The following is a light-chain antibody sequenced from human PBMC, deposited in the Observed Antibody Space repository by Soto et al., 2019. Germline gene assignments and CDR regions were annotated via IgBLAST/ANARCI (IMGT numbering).Light chain of an antibody. CDR2: DVS. CDR3: TSYTSSSTPYV. CDR1: SSDVGGYTY. Sequence: QSALTQPASVSGSPGQSITISCAGTSSDVGGYTYVSWYQQHSGKAPKLMIYDVSNRPSGVSNRFSGSKSGNTASLTISGLQAEDEADYYCTSYTSSSTPYVFGGGTKVTVL. V-gene: IGLV2-14*01. J-gene: IGLJ1*01.